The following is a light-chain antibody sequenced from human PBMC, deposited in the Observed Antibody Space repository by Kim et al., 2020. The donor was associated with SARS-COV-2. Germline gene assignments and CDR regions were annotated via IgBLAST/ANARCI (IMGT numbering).Light chain of an antibody. V-gene: IGLV3-1*01. CDR3: QAWDSSTERV. CDR2: QDS. CDR1: KLGDKY. Sequence: VSPEQKAGITFSGDKLGDKYACWYQQKPGQSPVLVIYQDSKRPSGIPERFSGSNSGNTATLTISGTQAMDEADYYCQAWDSSTERVFGGGTKLTVL. J-gene: IGLJ3*02.